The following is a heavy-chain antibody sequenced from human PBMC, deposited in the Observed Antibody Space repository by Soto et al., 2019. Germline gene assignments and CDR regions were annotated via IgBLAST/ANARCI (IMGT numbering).Heavy chain of an antibody. Sequence: SETLSLTCAVYGGSFSGYYWSWIRQPPGKGLEWIGEINHSGSTNYNPSLKSRVTISVDTSKNQFSLKLSSVTAADTAVYYCARGGSIAARPTYYYYMDVWGKGTTVTVSS. CDR2: INHSGST. CDR3: ARGGSIAARPTYYYYMDV. CDR1: GGSFSGYY. V-gene: IGHV4-34*01. J-gene: IGHJ6*03. D-gene: IGHD6-6*01.